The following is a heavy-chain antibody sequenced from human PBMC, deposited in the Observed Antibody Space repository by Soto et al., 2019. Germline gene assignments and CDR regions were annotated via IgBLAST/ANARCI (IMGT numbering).Heavy chain of an antibody. CDR3: ASSVVRSHQSFDS. V-gene: IGHV1-69*01. J-gene: IGHJ5*01. D-gene: IGHD3-10*01. CDR1: GGSLRSDA. CDR2: IIPIFGTA. Sequence: QVQLVQSGAEVRKPGSSVKVSCKASGGSLRSDAITWVRQAPGQGLEWIGGIIPIFGTANYAQKFQDRVTITADASTTTVYIELSSLRSDDTAVYYCASSVVRSHQSFDSWGQGTLVSVSS.